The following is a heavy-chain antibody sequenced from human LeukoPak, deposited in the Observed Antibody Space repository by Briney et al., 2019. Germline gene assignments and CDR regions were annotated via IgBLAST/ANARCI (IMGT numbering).Heavy chain of an antibody. D-gene: IGHD3-10*01. CDR2: IYYSGST. CDR1: GGSISSNSYY. J-gene: IGHJ4*02. CDR3: ARVGLRITMVRGPWGYFDY. V-gene: IGHV4-39*07. Sequence: SETLSLTCAVSGGSISSNSYYWGWIRQPPGKGLEWIGSIYYSGSTYYNPSLKSRVTIPVDTSKNQFSLKLSSVTAADTAVYYCARVGLRITMVRGPWGYFDYWGQGTLVTVSS.